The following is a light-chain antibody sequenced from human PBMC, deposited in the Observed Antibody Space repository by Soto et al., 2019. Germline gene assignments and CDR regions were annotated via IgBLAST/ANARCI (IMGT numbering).Light chain of an antibody. CDR3: QQTNTFLPLT. Sequence: DIQMTKSPSSVCASVGDRVTITCRASQGISNWLAWYQQQPGKAPKLLIYGASSLQSGVPSRFSGGGSGTHFTLIISSLQPEDFATYHCQQTNTFLPLTFGGGTKVEI. J-gene: IGKJ4*01. CDR2: GAS. CDR1: QGISNW. V-gene: IGKV1-12*01.